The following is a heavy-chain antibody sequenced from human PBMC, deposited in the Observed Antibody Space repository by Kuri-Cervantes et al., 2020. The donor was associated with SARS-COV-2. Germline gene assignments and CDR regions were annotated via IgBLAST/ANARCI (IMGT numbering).Heavy chain of an antibody. J-gene: IGHJ4*02. CDR3: AKDSGRGVPYYFDY. CDR2: ISYDGSNK. D-gene: IGHD3-10*01. Sequence: GESLKISCAASGFTFSSYSMNWVRQAPGKGLEWVAVISYDGSNKYYADSVKGRFTISRDNSKNTLYLQMNSLRAEDTAVYYCAKDSGRGVPYYFDYWGQGTLVTVSS. CDR1: GFTFSSYS. V-gene: IGHV3-30*18.